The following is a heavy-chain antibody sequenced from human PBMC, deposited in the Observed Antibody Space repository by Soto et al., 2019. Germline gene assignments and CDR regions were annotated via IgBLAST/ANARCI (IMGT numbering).Heavy chain of an antibody. CDR3: ARVIAVAGTWWFDP. D-gene: IGHD6-19*01. J-gene: IGHJ5*02. Sequence: SGPTLVNPTQTLTLTCTFSGFSLSTSGVGVGWIRQPPGKALEWLALIYWNDDKRYSPSLKSRLTITKDTPKNQVVLTMTNMDPVDTATYYWARVIAVAGTWWFDPWGQGTLVTVSS. V-gene: IGHV2-5*01. CDR1: GFSLSTSGVG. CDR2: IYWNDDK.